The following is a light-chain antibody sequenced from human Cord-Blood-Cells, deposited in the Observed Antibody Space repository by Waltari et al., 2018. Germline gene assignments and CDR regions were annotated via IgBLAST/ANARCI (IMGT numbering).Light chain of an antibody. V-gene: IGLV3-1*01. Sequence: SYALTQPPSVSVSPGQTASITCSGAKLGDKYACWYQQKPGQSPVLVIYQDSKRPSGIPERFSGSNSGNTATLTISGTQAMDEADYYCQAWDSSTVVFGTGTKVTVL. J-gene: IGLJ1*01. CDR3: QAWDSSTVV. CDR2: QDS. CDR1: KLGDKY.